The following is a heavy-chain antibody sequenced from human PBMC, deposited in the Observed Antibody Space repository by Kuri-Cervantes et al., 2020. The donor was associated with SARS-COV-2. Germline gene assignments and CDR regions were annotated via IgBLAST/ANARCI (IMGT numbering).Heavy chain of an antibody. D-gene: IGHD3-9*01. J-gene: IGHJ4*02. V-gene: IGHV3-7*05. Sequence: GESLKISCAVSGFTFSSYWMSWVRQAPGKGLEWVADIKHDGGEEYYVDSVKGRFTISRDNAKNLLYLQMHNLRAEDTAVYYCARDMQILTGHYYLNFDYWGQGTLVTVSS. CDR1: GFTFSSYW. CDR3: ARDMQILTGHYYLNFDY. CDR2: IKHDGGEE.